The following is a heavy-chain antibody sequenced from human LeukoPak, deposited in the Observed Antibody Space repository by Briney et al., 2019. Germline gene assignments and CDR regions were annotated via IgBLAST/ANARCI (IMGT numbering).Heavy chain of an antibody. CDR1: GFTFSDYS. CDR3: VRDPEALDY. V-gene: IGHV3-48*02. Sequence: TGGSPRLSCAASGFTFSDYSMNWVRQAPGKGLEWVSYISRGRPNIHYAQSVKGRFTISRDSAKNSLYLQMNSLRDEDTAVYYCVRDPEALDYWGQGTLVTVSS. CDR2: ISRGRPNI. J-gene: IGHJ4*02.